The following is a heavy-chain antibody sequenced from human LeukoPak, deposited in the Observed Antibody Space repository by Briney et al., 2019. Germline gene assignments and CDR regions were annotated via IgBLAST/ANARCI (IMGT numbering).Heavy chain of an antibody. CDR2: IKEDESEK. Sequence: GGSLRLSCAASGFTFSDSWMSWVRQAPGKGPEWVANIKEDESEKHYVDSVKGRFTVSRDNAKSSLFLRMNSLRVEDTAVYYCATYKNWVAGDVWGQGTTVSVSS. CDR3: ATYKNWVAGDV. V-gene: IGHV3-7*01. CDR1: GFTFSDSW. D-gene: IGHD7-27*01. J-gene: IGHJ6*02.